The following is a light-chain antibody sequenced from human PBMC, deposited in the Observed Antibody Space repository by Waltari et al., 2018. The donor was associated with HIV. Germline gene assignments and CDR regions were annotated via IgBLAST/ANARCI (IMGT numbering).Light chain of an antibody. CDR2: AGS. J-gene: IGKJ1*01. V-gene: IGKV3-20*01. CDR1: QNIRDNN. CDR3: QQYGDSRT. Sequence: EIVLTQSPGTLSLSPGERVTLSCRASQNIRDNNLAWYQQKPGQAPRLLMYAGSRMAPGVPDRFSGSGSGTHFSLAISRLEPEDFAVYYCQQYGDSRTFGQGTKVEIK.